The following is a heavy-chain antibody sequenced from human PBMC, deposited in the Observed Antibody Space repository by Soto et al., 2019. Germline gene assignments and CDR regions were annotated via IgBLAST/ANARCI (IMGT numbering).Heavy chain of an antibody. V-gene: IGHV4-31*03. CDR1: GGSISSGGYY. CDR2: IYYSGST. CDR3: ARSLPAQDTAMARDNYYFDY. J-gene: IGHJ4*02. D-gene: IGHD5-18*01. Sequence: QVQLQESGPGLVKPSQTLSLTCTVSGGSISSGGYYWSWIRQHPGKGLEWIGYIYYSGSTYYNPSLKSRVNISVDTSKNPFSLKLSSVTAADTAVYYCARSLPAQDTAMARDNYYFDYWGQGTLVTVSS.